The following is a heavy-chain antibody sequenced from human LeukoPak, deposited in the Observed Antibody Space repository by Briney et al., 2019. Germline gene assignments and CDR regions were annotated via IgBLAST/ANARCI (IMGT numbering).Heavy chain of an antibody. D-gene: IGHD3-10*01. J-gene: IGHJ4*02. Sequence: ASVKVSCKASGYTFTNYAISWVRQAPGQGLEWMGWISGFNGYTNYTQKLQGRVTMTTDTSTSTAYMELRSLRSDDTAVYYCARDYYGSGREFDYWGQGTLVTVSS. V-gene: IGHV1-18*01. CDR2: ISGFNGYT. CDR3: ARDYYGSGREFDY. CDR1: GYTFTNYA.